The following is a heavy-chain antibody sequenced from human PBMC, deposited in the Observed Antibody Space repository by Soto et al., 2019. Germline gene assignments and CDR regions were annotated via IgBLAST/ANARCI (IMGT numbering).Heavy chain of an antibody. J-gene: IGHJ4*02. Sequence: SETLSLTCAVSVYSISSGYYWGWIRQPPGKGLEWIGSIYHSGSTYYNPSLKSRVTISVDTSKNQFSLKLSSVTAADTAVYYCAREGDDVLRFLEWLSDGGRYFDDWGQGTLVPVSS. CDR3: AREGDDVLRFLEWLSDGGRYFDD. D-gene: IGHD3-3*01. CDR1: VYSISSGYY. V-gene: IGHV4-38-2*02. CDR2: IYHSGST.